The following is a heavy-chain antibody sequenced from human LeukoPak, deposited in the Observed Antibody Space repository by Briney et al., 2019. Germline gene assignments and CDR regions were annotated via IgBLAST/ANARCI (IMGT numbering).Heavy chain of an antibody. V-gene: IGHV5-51*01. J-gene: IGHJ4*02. Sequence: GESLKISCQASGYNFDNFWIGWVRPMPGKGLEWMGIIYPGDSDTRYSPSFQGQVTISADNTITTTYLQWSSLKASDAAMYYCARRNHGDPYYFDNWGQGTLVTVSS. CDR3: ARRNHGDPYYFDN. D-gene: IGHD1-14*01. CDR2: IYPGDSDT. CDR1: GYNFDNFW.